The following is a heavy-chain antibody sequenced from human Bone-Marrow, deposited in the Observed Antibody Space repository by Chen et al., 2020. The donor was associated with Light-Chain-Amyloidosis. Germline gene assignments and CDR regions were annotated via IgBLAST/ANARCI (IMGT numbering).Heavy chain of an antibody. CDR1: GFVFTTYG. Sequence: VRLVESGGGVVQPGGPLRLSAAAFGFVFTTYGFQWVRQAPGKGLEWVAFIRFDGSDKYYVDSVKGRFTISRDDSKNTVYLQMSRLRVEDTAMYYCAQLYSYGRPFNHWGQGTLVSVSS. CDR2: IRFDGSDK. D-gene: IGHD5-18*01. J-gene: IGHJ4*02. V-gene: IGHV3-30*02. CDR3: AQLYSYGRPFNH.